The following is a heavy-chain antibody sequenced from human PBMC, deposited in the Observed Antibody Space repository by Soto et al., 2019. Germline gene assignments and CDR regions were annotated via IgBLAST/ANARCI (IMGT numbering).Heavy chain of an antibody. CDR3: ARHDYYYGMDV. J-gene: IGHJ6*02. V-gene: IGHV3-7*01. CDR1: GFTFSAYA. Sequence: GGSLRLSCAASGFTFSAYAMCWVRQPPGKGLEWVSSIGVSDGSEKYYVDSVKGRFTISRDNAKNSLYLQMNSLRAEDTAVYYCARHDYYYGMDVWGQGTTVTVSS. CDR2: IGVSDGSEK.